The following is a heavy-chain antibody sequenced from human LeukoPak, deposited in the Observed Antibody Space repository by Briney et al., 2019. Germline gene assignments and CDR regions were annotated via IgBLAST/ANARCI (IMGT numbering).Heavy chain of an antibody. CDR3: ATERGGYYDSSGYQMD. Sequence: ASVKVSCKVSGYTLTELSMHWVRQAPGKGLEWMGGFDPEDGETIYAQKFQGRVTMTEDTSTDTAYMELSSLRSEDTAVYYCATERGGYYDSSGYQMDWGQGTLVTVSS. CDR1: GYTLTELS. D-gene: IGHD3-22*01. V-gene: IGHV1-24*01. CDR2: FDPEDGET. J-gene: IGHJ4*02.